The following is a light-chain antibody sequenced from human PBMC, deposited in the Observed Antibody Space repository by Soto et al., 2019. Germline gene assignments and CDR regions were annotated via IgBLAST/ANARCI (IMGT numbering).Light chain of an antibody. CDR2: GNT. Sequence: QSVLTQPPSVSGAPGQRVTISCTESRSNIGAGYDVHWYQQLPGRAPKLLIYGNTNRPSGVPDRFSGSMSRTSASLAITGLQAEDESDYYCLPFDSSLSVAFGGGTKLTVL. J-gene: IGLJ2*01. V-gene: IGLV1-40*01. CDR1: RSNIGAGYD. CDR3: LPFDSSLSVA.